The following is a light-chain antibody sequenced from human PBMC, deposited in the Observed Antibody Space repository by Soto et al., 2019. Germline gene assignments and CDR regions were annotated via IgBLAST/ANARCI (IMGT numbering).Light chain of an antibody. V-gene: IGKV1-5*03. Sequence: IELTQSPSTLSPSVGDRVTITCRASQSISSWLAWYQHKPGKAPKLLIYKASSLESGVPSKFSGSGSGTEFTLPIGDLQPDDFATYYCHSRAFGQGTRLEIK. CDR2: KAS. J-gene: IGKJ5*01. CDR3: HSRA. CDR1: QSISSW.